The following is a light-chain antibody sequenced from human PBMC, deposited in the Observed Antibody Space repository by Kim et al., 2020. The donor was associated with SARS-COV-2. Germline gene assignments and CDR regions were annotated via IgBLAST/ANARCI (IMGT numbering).Light chain of an antibody. CDR1: SSDVGGYNY. J-gene: IGLJ3*02. V-gene: IGLV2-8*01. CDR2: EVS. Sequence: QSVTLSCTGTSSDVGGYNYVSWYQQHPGKSPKLMIYEVSKRPSGVPDRFSGSKSGNTASLTVSGLQAEDEADYYCSSYAGSNNWVFGGGTQLTVL. CDR3: SSYAGSNNWV.